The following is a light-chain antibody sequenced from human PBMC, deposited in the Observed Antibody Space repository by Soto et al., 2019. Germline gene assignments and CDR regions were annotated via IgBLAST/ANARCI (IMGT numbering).Light chain of an antibody. J-gene: IGLJ2*01. CDR1: SSDVGGYNY. CDR2: DVS. Sequence: QSALTQPASVSGSPGQSITISCTGTSSDVGGYNYVSWYQQHPGKAPKLMIYDVSNRPSGVSNRFSGSKSGNTASLTISGLPAEDEAYYYCSSYTSRSDPHVVFGGGTKLTVL. CDR3: SSYTSRSDPHVV. V-gene: IGLV2-14*01.